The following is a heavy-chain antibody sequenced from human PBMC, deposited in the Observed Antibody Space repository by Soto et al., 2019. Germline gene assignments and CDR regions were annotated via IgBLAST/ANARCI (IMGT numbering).Heavy chain of an antibody. Sequence: GGSLRRCCAASGCSVRSSQMSGVRQAPGKGLEWVSIMFSDGTTHYGVSVKGRLTISRDSARNTVYLQMNGLRVDDTAVYYCARVGPYDSQSSMFRYARYDPWGQGPQVTVSS. D-gene: IGHD2-2*01. CDR2: MFSDGTT. J-gene: IGHJ5*02. CDR3: ARVGPYDSQSSMFRYARYDP. CDR1: GCSVRSSQ. V-gene: IGHV3-53*01.